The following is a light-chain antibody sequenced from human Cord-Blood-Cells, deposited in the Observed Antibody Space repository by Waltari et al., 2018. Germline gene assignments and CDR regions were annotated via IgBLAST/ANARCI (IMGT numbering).Light chain of an antibody. CDR2: RNN. CDR3: AAWDDSLSVWV. CDR1: SSNIGSNY. J-gene: IGLJ3*02. Sequence: QSVLTQPPSASGTPGQRVTISCSGSSSNIGSNYVYWYQQLPGTAPKLLIYRNNRRPSGVPDRFSGSKSGTSASLAISGLRSGDEADYYCAAWDDSLSVWVFGGGTKLTVL. V-gene: IGLV1-47*01.